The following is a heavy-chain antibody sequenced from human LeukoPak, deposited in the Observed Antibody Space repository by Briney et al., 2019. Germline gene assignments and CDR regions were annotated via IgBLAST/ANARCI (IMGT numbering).Heavy chain of an antibody. Sequence: SEPLSLTCTVSGGSISSYYWSWIRQPPGKGLEWIGYIYYSGSTNYNPSLKSRVTISVDTSKNQFSLKLSSVTAADTAVYYCARRCSGDDCYSEWGQGTLVTVSS. D-gene: IGHD2-21*02. V-gene: IGHV4-59*08. CDR2: IYYSGST. J-gene: IGHJ4*02. CDR1: GGSISSYY. CDR3: ARRCSGDDCYSE.